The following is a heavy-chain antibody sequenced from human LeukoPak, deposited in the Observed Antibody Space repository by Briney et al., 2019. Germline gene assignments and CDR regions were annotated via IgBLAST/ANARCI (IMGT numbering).Heavy chain of an antibody. CDR3: ASAYGAAAGSRRGYYFDY. V-gene: IGHV4-39*07. D-gene: IGHD6-13*01. Sequence: TSETLSLTCTVSGGSISSSSYYWGWIRQPPGKGLEWIGSIYYSGSTYYNPSLKSRVTISVDTSKNQFSLKLSSVTAADTAVYYCASAYGAAAGSRRGYYFDYWGQGTLVSVSS. CDR2: IYYSGST. J-gene: IGHJ4*02. CDR1: GGSISSSSYY.